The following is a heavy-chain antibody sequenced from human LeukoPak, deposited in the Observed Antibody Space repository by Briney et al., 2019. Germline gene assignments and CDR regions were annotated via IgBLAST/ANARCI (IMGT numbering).Heavy chain of an antibody. CDR2: IHPSGRM. CDR3: SRGLDSRKLGY. D-gene: IGHD3-22*01. J-gene: IGHJ4*02. CDR1: GASFSSGDQY. Sequence: SQTLSLTCTVSGASFSSGDQYWNRIRQSPGKGLEWIGSIHPSGRMYNNPSLESRVTISIDTSKNQFSLNLSSVTAADTAVYFCSRGLDSRKLGYCGQGTLVTVSS. V-gene: IGHV4-31*03.